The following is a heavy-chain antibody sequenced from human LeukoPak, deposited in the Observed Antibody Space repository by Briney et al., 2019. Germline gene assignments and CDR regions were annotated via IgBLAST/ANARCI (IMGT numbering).Heavy chain of an antibody. Sequence: PGGSLRLSCAASGFTASSNYMSGVRQAPGRGLEGVSVIFRGGSKHYADSVKGRFPISRDNYKNRLYLQMNSLRGEDTAVYYCARERRVVSGSSWYGWFDPWGQGTLVTVSS. J-gene: IGHJ5*02. V-gene: IGHV3-53*01. CDR1: GFTASSNY. CDR3: ARERRVVSGSSWYGWFDP. D-gene: IGHD6-13*01. CDR2: IFRGGSK.